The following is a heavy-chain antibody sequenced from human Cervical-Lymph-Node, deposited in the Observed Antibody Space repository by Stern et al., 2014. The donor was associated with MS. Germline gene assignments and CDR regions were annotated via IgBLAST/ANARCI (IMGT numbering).Heavy chain of an antibody. D-gene: IGHD4-17*01. CDR3: ASADYGDYDDPSFFDF. CDR1: RSTFTGYW. Sequence: EVQLVQSGAEVKKPGESLKISCQGSRSTFTGYWIGWVRQIPGKGLEWIGLASRGDSETRYSRAFRGEVTISVDKSIRTAYLQWSSLKASDTAMYYCASADYGDYDDPSFFDFWGQGTLVTVSS. J-gene: IGHJ4*02. V-gene: IGHV5-51*01. CDR2: ASRGDSET.